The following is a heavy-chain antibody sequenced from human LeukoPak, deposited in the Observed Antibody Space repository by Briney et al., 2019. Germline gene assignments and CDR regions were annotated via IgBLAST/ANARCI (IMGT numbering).Heavy chain of an antibody. CDR2: VNWKGDSR. CDR1: GFKFDDYG. D-gene: IGHD3-10*01. Sequence: PGGSLRLSCAASGFKFDDYGMNWVRQVPGKGLEWVAGVNWKGDSRGYAESVKGRFTISRDNAKKSLFLQMSSLRAEDTALYYCAREAPGGPRTFDPWGQGTLVTVSS. CDR3: AREAPGGPRTFDP. J-gene: IGHJ5*02. V-gene: IGHV3-20*04.